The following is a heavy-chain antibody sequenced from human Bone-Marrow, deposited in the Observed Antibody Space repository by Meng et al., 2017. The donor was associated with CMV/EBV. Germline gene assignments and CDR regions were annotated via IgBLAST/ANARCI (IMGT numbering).Heavy chain of an antibody. Sequence: YYFTSYWIGWVRQMPGKGLAWMGIIYPGDSDTRYSPSFQGQVTISADKSISTAYLQWSSLKASDTAMYYCARNYYDSSGYYYLFDYWGQGTLVTVSS. V-gene: IGHV5-51*01. CDR1: YYFTSYW. CDR3: ARNYYDSSGYYYLFDY. D-gene: IGHD3-22*01. J-gene: IGHJ4*02. CDR2: IYPGDSDT.